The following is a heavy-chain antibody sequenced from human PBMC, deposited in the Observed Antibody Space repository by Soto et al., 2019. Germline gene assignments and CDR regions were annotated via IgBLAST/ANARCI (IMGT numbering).Heavy chain of an antibody. V-gene: IGHV1-69*13. CDR3: ARRGGDWNDADFDY. J-gene: IGHJ4*02. Sequence: PVKVSCKASGGAYSSYASSWVRQAPGQGLEWMGGIIPIFGTANYAQKFQGRVKITADESTSTAYMELSSPRSEDTAVYYCARRGGDWNDADFDYWGQATLVTVSS. D-gene: IGHD1-1*01. CDR2: IIPIFGTA. CDR1: GGAYSSYA.